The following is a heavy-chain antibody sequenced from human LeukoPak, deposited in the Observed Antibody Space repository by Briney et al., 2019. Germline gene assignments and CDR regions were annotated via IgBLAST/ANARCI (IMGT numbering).Heavy chain of an antibody. CDR2: ISYTGST. Sequence: SETLSLTCIVSDASFSSHYWTWIRQPPGKGLEWIGYISYTGSTNYNPSLKSRVTISVDTSKNQFSLKLSSVTAADTAVYYCARDPTTVTKGFDIWGQGIMVTVSS. J-gene: IGHJ3*02. CDR1: DASFSSHY. V-gene: IGHV4-59*11. D-gene: IGHD4-17*01. CDR3: ARDPTTVTKGFDI.